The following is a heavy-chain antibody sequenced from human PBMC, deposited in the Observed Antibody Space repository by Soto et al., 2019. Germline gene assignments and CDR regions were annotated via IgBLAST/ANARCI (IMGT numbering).Heavy chain of an antibody. CDR2: IYYSGST. CDR1: GGSISSSSYY. J-gene: IGHJ6*02. CDR3: ARRYSVSYYYYYGTDV. D-gene: IGHD2-15*01. Sequence: SETLSLTCTVSGGSISSSSYYWGWIRQPPGKGLEWIGSIYYSGSTYYNPSLKSRVTISVDTSKNQFSLKLSSVTAADTAVYYCARRYSVSYYYYYGTDVWGQGTTVTVSS. V-gene: IGHV4-39*01.